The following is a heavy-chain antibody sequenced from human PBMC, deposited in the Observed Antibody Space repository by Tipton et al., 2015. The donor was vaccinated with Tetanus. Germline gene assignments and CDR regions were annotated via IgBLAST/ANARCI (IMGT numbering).Heavy chain of an antibody. J-gene: IGHJ4*02. D-gene: IGHD4-11*01. CDR3: ARDYGPPNDYSNYPYY. CDR2: IIPIFGTP. V-gene: IGHV1-69*14. CDR1: GDAFTSYT. Sequence: QVQLMQSGAEVKKPGSSVQDSCQASGDAFTSYTINWVRQAPEQGLEWMRGIIPIFGTPNYARKFQGRVTITADRSTSTAYMELSRLRSEDTAVYYCARDYGPPNDYSNYPYYWGQGTLVTVSS.